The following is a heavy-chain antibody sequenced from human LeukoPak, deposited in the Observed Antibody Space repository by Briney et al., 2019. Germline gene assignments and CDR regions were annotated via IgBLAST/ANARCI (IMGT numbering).Heavy chain of an antibody. CDR2: IKSNTNGGTA. CDR3: AVAQPAAPFDY. D-gene: IGHD2-2*01. CDR1: EFSFSSFA. Sequence: GGSLRLSCVATEFSFSSFAMSWVRQAPGKGLEWVGRIKSNTNGGTADYAAPVKGRFTISRDDSKNTLYLQINSLRAEDTAVYYCAVAQPAAPFDYWGQGTLVTVSS. J-gene: IGHJ4*02. V-gene: IGHV3-15*01.